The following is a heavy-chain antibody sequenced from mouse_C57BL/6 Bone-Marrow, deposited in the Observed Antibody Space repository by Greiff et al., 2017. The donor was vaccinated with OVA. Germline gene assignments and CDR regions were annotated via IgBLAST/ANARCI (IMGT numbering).Heavy chain of an antibody. CDR1: GYTFTSYW. CDR2: INPSNGGT. Sequence: VKLQQPGPELVKPGASVKLSCKASGYTFTSYWMHWVKQRPGQGLEWIGNINPSNGGTNYNEKFKSKATLTVDKSSSTAYMQLSSLTSEDSAVYSCAREVLRGSSQYYYAMDYWGKGTSVTVSS. J-gene: IGHJ4*01. CDR3: AREVLRGSSQYYYAMDY. D-gene: IGHD1-1*01. V-gene: IGHV1-53*01.